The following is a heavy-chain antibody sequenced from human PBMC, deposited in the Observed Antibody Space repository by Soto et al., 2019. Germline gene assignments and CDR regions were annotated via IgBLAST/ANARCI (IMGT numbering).Heavy chain of an antibody. Sequence: EVQLVESGGGLVQPGGSLKLSCAASGFTFSGSAMHWVRQASGKGLEWVGRIRSKANSYATAYAASVKGRFTISRDDSKNTAYLQMNSLKTEDTAVYYCTSGPSNYDSKPGDYWGQGTLVTVSS. J-gene: IGHJ4*02. CDR3: TSGPSNYDSKPGDY. CDR2: IRSKANSYAT. V-gene: IGHV3-73*02. CDR1: GFTFSGSA. D-gene: IGHD3-22*01.